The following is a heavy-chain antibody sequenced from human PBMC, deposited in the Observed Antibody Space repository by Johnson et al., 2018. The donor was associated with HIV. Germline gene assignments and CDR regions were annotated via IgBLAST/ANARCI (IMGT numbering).Heavy chain of an antibody. CDR1: GFSVSSNY. J-gene: IGHJ3*02. V-gene: IGHV3-66*01. D-gene: IGHD5-24*01. CDR2: LFSGGDT. Sequence: VQLVESGGGLVQPGGSLRLSCAASGFSVSSNYMTWVRQAPGKGLEWVSVLFSGGDTYYADSVRGRFTISRDNSKNTLYLQMNSLRAEDTAVYYCASACRDGFTCDVYYIWGQGTMVTVSS. CDR3: ASACRDGFTCDVYYI.